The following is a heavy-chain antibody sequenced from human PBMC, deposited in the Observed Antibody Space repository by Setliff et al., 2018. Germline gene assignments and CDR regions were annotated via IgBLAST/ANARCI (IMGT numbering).Heavy chain of an antibody. Sequence: SETLSLTCTVSGDSINNVDLYWGWVRQPPGKGPEWLGTIYYDGTTHYSLSLESRVTISVDTTKNQFSLRLTSVTAADTAVYYCARNPASFQYSFDHWGRGTLVTVSS. J-gene: IGHJ2*01. CDR2: IYYDGTT. CDR1: GDSINNVDLY. CDR3: ARNPASFQYSFDH. V-gene: IGHV4-39*07. D-gene: IGHD5-12*01.